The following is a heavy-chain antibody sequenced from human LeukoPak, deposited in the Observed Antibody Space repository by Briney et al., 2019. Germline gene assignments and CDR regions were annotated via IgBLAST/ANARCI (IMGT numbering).Heavy chain of an antibody. V-gene: IGHV1-69*13. CDR2: IIPFFGTP. D-gene: IGHD3-10*01. Sequence: ASVKVSCKASGGAFNSYAISWVRHAPGQGLEWMGGIIPFFGTPNYAEKFQGRVTITADESTNTVYMELSSLRSEDTAVYYCARTTMVPGVGWFDPWGQGTLVTVSS. CDR1: GGAFNSYA. J-gene: IGHJ5*02. CDR3: ARTTMVPGVGWFDP.